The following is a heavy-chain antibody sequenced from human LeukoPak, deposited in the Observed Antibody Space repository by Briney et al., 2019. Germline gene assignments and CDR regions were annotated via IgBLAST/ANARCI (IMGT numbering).Heavy chain of an antibody. CDR2: IYSSEDT. CDR1: GASVSDGNFY. V-gene: IGHV4-61*02. CDR3: ARVSNDAASSLDY. Sequence: SETLSLTCTVSGASVSDGNFYWSWVRQAAGKGPEWIGRIYSSEDTKYNPSLKSRVTISLDTSKNQLALRLTSVTAADTAVYYCARVSNDAASSLDYWGQGTLVTVSS. D-gene: IGHD5-18*01. J-gene: IGHJ4*02.